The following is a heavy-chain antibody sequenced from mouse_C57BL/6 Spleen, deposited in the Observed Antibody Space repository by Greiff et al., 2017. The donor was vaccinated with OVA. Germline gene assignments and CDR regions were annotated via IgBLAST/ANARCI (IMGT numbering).Heavy chain of an antibody. CDR2: IDPSDSYT. Sequence: QVQLQQPGAELVMPGASVKLSCKASGYTFTSYWMHWVKQRPGQGLEWIGEIDPSDSYTNYNQKFKGKSTLTVDKSSSTAYMQLSSLTSEDSAVYYCARYGYSNPCAYWGQGTLVTVSA. D-gene: IGHD2-5*01. V-gene: IGHV1-69*01. CDR3: ARYGYSNPCAY. CDR1: GYTFTSYW. J-gene: IGHJ3*01.